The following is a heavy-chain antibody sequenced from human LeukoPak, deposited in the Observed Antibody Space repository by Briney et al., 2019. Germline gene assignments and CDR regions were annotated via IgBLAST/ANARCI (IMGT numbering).Heavy chain of an antibody. J-gene: IGHJ5*02. CDR1: TGFTFRNNA. V-gene: IGHV3-23*01. CDR3: ASRYGECVNWFDP. D-gene: IGHD4-17*01. Sequence: GGSLRLSCAASTGFTFRNNAMSWVRQAPGQGLQWGSSISASGSSTWYADSVKGRFTIYRDNSKSTLSLQMNSLRAEDTALYYCASRYGECVNWFDPWGQGTLVIVSS. CDR2: ISASGSST.